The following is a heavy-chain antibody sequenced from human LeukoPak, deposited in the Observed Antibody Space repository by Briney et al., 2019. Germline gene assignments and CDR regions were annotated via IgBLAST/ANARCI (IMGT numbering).Heavy chain of an antibody. CDR3: ARRASYGGKRYYYYYGMDV. V-gene: IGHV4-34*01. D-gene: IGHD4-17*01. CDR1: GGSFSGYY. CDR2: INHSGST. Sequence: PSETLSLTCAVYGGSFSGYYWSWIRQPPGKGLEWIGEINHSGSTNYNPSLKSRVTISVDTSKNQFSLKLSSVTAADTAVYYCARRASYGGKRYYYYYGMDVWGQGTTVTVSS. J-gene: IGHJ6*02.